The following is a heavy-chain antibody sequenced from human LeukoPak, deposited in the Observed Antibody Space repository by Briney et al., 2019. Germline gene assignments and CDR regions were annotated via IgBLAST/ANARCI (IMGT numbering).Heavy chain of an antibody. J-gene: IGHJ4*02. D-gene: IGHD6-13*01. CDR3: AKVHGSTSDFDY. CDR1: GFTFSSYA. Sequence: AGGSLRLSCAASGFTFSSYAMTWVRQAPGKGLEWVSVISGTARSRYYADSVEGRFTISRDDSKNTLYLQMNSLRAEDTALYYCAKVHGSTSDFDYWGQGTLDTVSS. V-gene: IGHV3-23*01. CDR2: ISGTARSR.